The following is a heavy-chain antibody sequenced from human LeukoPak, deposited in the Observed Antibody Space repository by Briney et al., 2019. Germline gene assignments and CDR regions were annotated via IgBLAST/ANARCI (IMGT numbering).Heavy chain of an antibody. J-gene: IGHJ5*02. Sequence: GGSLRPSCAASGFTFSSYWMSWVRQAPGKGLEWVANIKQDGSEKYYVDSVKGRFTISRDNAKNSLYLQMNSLRAEDTAVYYCARDAIAAAGGNWFDPWGQGTLVTVSS. CDR1: GFTFSSYW. CDR3: ARDAIAAAGGNWFDP. D-gene: IGHD6-13*01. V-gene: IGHV3-7*03. CDR2: IKQDGSEK.